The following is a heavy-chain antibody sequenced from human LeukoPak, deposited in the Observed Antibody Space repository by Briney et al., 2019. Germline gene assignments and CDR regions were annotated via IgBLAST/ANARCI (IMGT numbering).Heavy chain of an antibody. CDR3: ARVGTVTTWDFRSGWFDP. CDR2: IYYSGST. CDR1: GGSISSSSYY. J-gene: IGHJ5*02. V-gene: IGHV4-39*07. Sequence: SETLSLTCTVSGGSISSSSYYWGWIRQPPGKGLEWIGSIYYSGSTYYNPSLKSRVTISVDTSKNQFSLKLSSVTAADTAVYYCARVGTVTTWDFRSGWFDPWGQGTLVTVSS. D-gene: IGHD4-11*01.